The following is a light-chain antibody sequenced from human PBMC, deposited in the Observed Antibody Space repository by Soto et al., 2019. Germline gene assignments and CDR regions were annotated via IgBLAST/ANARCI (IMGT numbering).Light chain of an antibody. CDR3: LQSFTTPLT. CDR1: QSMSRY. Sequence: DIQMTQPPSSLSASVGDRVTITCRASQSMSRYLNWYQQKPGRPPTLLIFETSTLQSGVPSRFSGRGVGSDFTLTVSSLQPEDCAVYYCLQSFTTPLTFGGGTTVEIQ. J-gene: IGKJ4*01. CDR2: ETS. V-gene: IGKV1-39*01.